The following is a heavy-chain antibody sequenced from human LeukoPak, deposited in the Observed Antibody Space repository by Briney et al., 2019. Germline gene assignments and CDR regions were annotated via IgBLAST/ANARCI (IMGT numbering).Heavy chain of an antibody. Sequence: PGGSLRLSCAASGFTFSSYGMHWVRQAPGKGLEWVAVIWYDGSNKYYADSVKGRFTISRDNSKNTLYLQMNSLRAEDTAVYYCARDHDSYANYYFDYWGQGTLVTVSS. V-gene: IGHV3-33*01. CDR3: ARDHDSYANYYFDY. D-gene: IGHD5-18*01. J-gene: IGHJ4*02. CDR2: IWYDGSNK. CDR1: GFTFSSYG.